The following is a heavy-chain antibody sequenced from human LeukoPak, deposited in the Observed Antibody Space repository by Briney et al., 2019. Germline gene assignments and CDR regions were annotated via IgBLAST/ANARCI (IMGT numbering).Heavy chain of an antibody. D-gene: IGHD3-22*01. CDR2: IYYSGST. J-gene: IGHJ4*02. Sequence: SETLSLTCTVSGGSISSYYWSWIRQPPGKGLEWIGYIYYSGSTNYNPSLKSRVTISVDTSKNQFSLKLSSVTAADTAVYYCARIVYDSSGYYRIGGYYFDYWGQGTLVTVSS. V-gene: IGHV4-59*01. CDR1: GGSISSYY. CDR3: ARIVYDSSGYYRIGGYYFDY.